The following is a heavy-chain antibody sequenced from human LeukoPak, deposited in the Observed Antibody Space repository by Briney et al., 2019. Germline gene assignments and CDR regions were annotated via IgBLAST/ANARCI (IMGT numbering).Heavy chain of an antibody. Sequence: PGGPLRLSCEASGFSFSDYGMHWVRQAPGKGLECVALISNDGTNKFYVDPVKGRFTISRDNSKNTLYLQMNSLRAEDTAVYYCARGGAIAVSTFDYWGQGTLVTVSS. D-gene: IGHD2-15*01. V-gene: IGHV3-30*03. CDR3: ARGGAIAVSTFDY. J-gene: IGHJ4*02. CDR1: GFSFSDYG. CDR2: ISNDGTNK.